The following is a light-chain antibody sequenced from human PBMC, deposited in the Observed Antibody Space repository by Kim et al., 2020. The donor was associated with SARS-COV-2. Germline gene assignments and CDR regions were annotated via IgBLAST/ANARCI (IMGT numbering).Light chain of an antibody. CDR1: SSDVGGYNY. CDR2: DVS. J-gene: IGLJ1*01. V-gene: IGLV2-14*03. Sequence: QPASVSGSPGQSITISCTGTSSDVGGYNYVSWYQQHPGKAPKLMIYDVSNRPSGVSNRFSGSKSGNTASLTISGLQAEDEADYYCSSYTSSSSFYV. CDR3: SSYTSSSSFYV.